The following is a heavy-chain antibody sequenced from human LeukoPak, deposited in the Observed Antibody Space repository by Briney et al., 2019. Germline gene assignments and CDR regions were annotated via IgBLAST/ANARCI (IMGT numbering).Heavy chain of an antibody. V-gene: IGHV3-7*01. D-gene: IGHD2-15*01. Sequence: LPGGSLRPSCAASGFSLSDYWMSWVRQAPGTGLEWVATIKPDASDKYYVDSVKGRFTISRDNAKNSLYLQMNSLRAEDTAIYYCARGGGNFDSWGQGSLVTVSS. CDR1: GFSLSDYW. CDR2: IKPDASDK. J-gene: IGHJ4*02. CDR3: ARGGGNFDS.